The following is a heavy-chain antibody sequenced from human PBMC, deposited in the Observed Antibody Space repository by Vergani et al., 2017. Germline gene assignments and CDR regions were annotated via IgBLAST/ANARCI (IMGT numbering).Heavy chain of an antibody. J-gene: IGHJ6*02. Sequence: QVQLQESGPGLVKPSETLSLTCTVSGGSISSYYWSWIRQPPGKGLEWIGYIYYSGSTNYNPSLKSRVTISVDTSKNQFSLKLSSVTAADTAVYYCARDRIEGLTTDYYYYDGMDVWGQGTTVTVSS. V-gene: IGHV4-59*01. CDR3: ARDRIEGLTTDYYYYDGMDV. CDR2: IYYSGST. D-gene: IGHD1-1*01. CDR1: GGSISSYY.